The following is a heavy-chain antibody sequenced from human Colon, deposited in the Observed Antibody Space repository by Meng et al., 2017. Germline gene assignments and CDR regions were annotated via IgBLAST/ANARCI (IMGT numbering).Heavy chain of an antibody. CDR2: IYHSGST. V-gene: IGHV4-4*02. J-gene: IGHJ4*02. D-gene: IGHD2-2*01. CDR3: ASGRKYCSRTSCYGQFDY. CDR1: GGSIHSSNW. Sequence: QAQRQGPGPGLVKRSGTPSLTGAVSGGSIHSSNWWSWVRQPPGKGLEWIGEIYHSGSTNYNPSLKSRVTISVDKSKNQFSLKLSSVTAADTAVYYCASGRKYCSRTSCYGQFDYWGQGTLVTVSS.